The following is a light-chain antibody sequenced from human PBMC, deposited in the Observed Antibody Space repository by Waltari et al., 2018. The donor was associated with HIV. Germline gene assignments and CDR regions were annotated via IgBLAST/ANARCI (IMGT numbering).Light chain of an antibody. Sequence: QPVLTQPPSASASLGASVTLTCTLSSGYSHSQVDRYQQRPGKGPRFVMRVGTGGIVGSKGDGIPDRLSVLGSGLNRYLTIKNIQEEDESDYHCGAEHGSGSNLVVVFGGGTKLTVL. V-gene: IGLV9-49*01. CDR3: GAEHGSGSNLVVV. CDR2: VGTGGIVG. CDR1: SGYSHSQ. J-gene: IGLJ2*01.